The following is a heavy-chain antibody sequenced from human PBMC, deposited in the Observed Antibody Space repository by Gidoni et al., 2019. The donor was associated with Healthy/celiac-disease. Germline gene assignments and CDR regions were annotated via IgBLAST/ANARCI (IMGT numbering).Heavy chain of an antibody. Sequence: QVQLVESGGGVVQPGRSLRLSCAASGFTFSSYGMHWVRQAPGKGLEWVAVISYDGSNKYYADSVKGRFTISRDNSKNTLYLQMNSLRAEDTAVYYCVEGGYCSSTSCYYDYYYGMDVWGQGTTVTVSS. CDR3: VEGGYCSSTSCYYDYYYGMDV. J-gene: IGHJ6*02. V-gene: IGHV3-30*03. CDR2: ISYDGSNK. D-gene: IGHD2-2*01. CDR1: GFTFSSYG.